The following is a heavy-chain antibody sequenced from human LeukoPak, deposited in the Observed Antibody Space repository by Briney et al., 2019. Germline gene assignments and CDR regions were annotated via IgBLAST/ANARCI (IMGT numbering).Heavy chain of an antibody. D-gene: IGHD7-27*01. J-gene: IGHJ4*02. CDR2: IVSDGGRA. Sequence: GGSLRLSCSASGFTFSTYGMQWVRQTPGKGLEWVAVIVSDGGRAHYGDSVRGRFTTSRDNSKNTLYLQMNSLRAEDTAVYYCARDSITEDNSLDYWGRGILVTVSS. CDR1: GFTFSTYG. CDR3: ARDSITEDNSLDY. V-gene: IGHV3-33*05.